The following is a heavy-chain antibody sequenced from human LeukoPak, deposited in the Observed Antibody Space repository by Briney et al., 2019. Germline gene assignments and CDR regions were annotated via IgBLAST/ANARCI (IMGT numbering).Heavy chain of an antibody. CDR2: ISGSGGST. D-gene: IGHD1-26*01. V-gene: IGHV3-23*01. Sequence: PGGSLRLSCAAPGFTFSSYAMSWVRQAPGKGLEWVSAISGSGGSTYYADSVKGRFTISRDNSKNTLYLQMNSLRAEDTAVYYCAKDQGIVGATPYFDYWGQGTLVTVSS. CDR3: AKDQGIVGATPYFDY. J-gene: IGHJ4*02. CDR1: GFTFSSYA.